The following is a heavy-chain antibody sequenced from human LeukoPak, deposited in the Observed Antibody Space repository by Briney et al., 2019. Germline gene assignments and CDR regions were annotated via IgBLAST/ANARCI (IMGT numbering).Heavy chain of an antibody. Sequence: SETLSLTCTVSGGSISSSSYYWGWIRQPPGKGLEWIGSIYCSGSTYYNPSLKSRVTISVDTSKNQFSLKLSSVTAANTAVYYCARRYDFWSGYFYYFDYWGQGTLVTVSS. J-gene: IGHJ4*02. CDR2: IYCSGST. D-gene: IGHD3-3*01. CDR3: ARRYDFWSGYFYYFDY. CDR1: GGSISSSSYY. V-gene: IGHV4-39*01.